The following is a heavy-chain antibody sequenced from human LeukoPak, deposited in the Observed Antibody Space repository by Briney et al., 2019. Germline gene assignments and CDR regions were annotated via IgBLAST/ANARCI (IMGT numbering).Heavy chain of an antibody. CDR3: ARMGGYYYDSSGYPDAFDI. J-gene: IGHJ3*02. Sequence: SGPALVKPTQTLTLTCTFSGFSLSTSGMCVSWIRQPPGKALEWLARIDWDDDKYYSTSLKTRLTISKDTSKNQVVLTMTNMDPVDTATYYCARMGGYYYDSSGYPDAFDIWGQGTMVTVSS. CDR1: GFSLSTSGMC. V-gene: IGHV2-70*11. D-gene: IGHD3-22*01. CDR2: IDWDDDK.